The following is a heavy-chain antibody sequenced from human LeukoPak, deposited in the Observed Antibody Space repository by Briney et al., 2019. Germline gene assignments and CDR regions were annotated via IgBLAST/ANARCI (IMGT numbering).Heavy chain of an antibody. V-gene: IGHV1-24*01. CDR1: GYTLTELS. Sequence: ASVKVSCKVSGYTLTELSMHWVRQAPAKGLGWMGGFDPEDGETIYAQKFQGRVTMTEDTSTDTAYMELSSLRSEDTAVYYCATDLPSGDYGHDAFDIWGQGTMVTVSS. CDR2: FDPEDGET. CDR3: ATDLPSGDYGHDAFDI. D-gene: IGHD4-17*01. J-gene: IGHJ3*02.